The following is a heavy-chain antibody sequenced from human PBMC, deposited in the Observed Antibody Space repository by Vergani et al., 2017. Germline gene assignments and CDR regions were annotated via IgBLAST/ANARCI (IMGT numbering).Heavy chain of an antibody. CDR2: IYPSGGST. V-gene: IGHV1-46*01. CDR3: ARDLRITMINRQTGFDY. Sequence: QVQLVQSGAEVKKPGASVKVSCKSSGYTFTSYYMHWVRQAPVQGLEWMGIIYPSGGSTSYAQKFQVRVTMTRDTSTSTVYMELSSLRSEDTAVYYCARDLRITMINRQTGFDYWGQGTLVTVSS. D-gene: IGHD3-22*01. CDR1: GYTFTSYY. J-gene: IGHJ4*02.